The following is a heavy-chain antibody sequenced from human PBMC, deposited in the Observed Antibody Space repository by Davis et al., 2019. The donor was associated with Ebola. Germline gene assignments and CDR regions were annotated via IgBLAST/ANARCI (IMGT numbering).Heavy chain of an antibody. V-gene: IGHV3-23*01. CDR1: GFPFSSYA. J-gene: IGHJ4*02. D-gene: IGHD1-26*01. CDR2: ISGSGGST. CDR3: AKEGRWELFVDY. Sequence: GESLKISCAASGFPFSSYAMRCVRQAPVQGLDCVSAISGSGGSTYYADSVKGRFTISRDNSKNTLYLQMNSLRAEDTAVYYCAKEGRWELFVDYWGQGTLVAVSS.